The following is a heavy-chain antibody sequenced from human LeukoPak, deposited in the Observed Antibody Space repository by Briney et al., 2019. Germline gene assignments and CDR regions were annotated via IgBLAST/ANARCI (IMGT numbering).Heavy chain of an antibody. CDR1: GFTVSSNY. CDR2: IYSGGST. V-gene: IGHV3-66*01. CDR3: ARDERSAPEMATVDY. Sequence: GGSLRLSCAASGFTVSSNYMSWVRQAPGKGLEWVSVIYSGGSTYYADSVKGRFTISRDNSKNTLYLQMNSLRAEDTAVYYCARDERSAPEMATVDYWGQGTLVTVSS. J-gene: IGHJ4*02. D-gene: IGHD5-24*01.